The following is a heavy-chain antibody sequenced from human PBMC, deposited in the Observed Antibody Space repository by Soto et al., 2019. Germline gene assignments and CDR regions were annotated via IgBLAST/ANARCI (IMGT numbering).Heavy chain of an antibody. J-gene: IGHJ4*02. CDR2: INHSGST. V-gene: IGHV4-34*01. CDR3: ASVHGIRYFDY. CDR1: GGSFSGYY. Sequence: QVQLQQWGAGLLKPSETLSLTCAVYGGSFSGYYWSWIRQPPGKGLEWIGEINHSGSTNYNPSLKSRVTLSVATSKNQFSLKLSSLTAADTSVYYCASVHGIRYFDYWGQGTLVTVSS.